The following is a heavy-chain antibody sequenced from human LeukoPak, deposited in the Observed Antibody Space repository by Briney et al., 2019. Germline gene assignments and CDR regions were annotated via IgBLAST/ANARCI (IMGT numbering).Heavy chain of an antibody. CDR3: ARADVPVAGTEAIDI. D-gene: IGHD6-19*01. CDR1: GYTFTGYY. Sequence: GASVKVSCKASGYTFTGYYMHWVRQAPGQGLEWMGWIIPNTGGTNYAQKFQDWVTMSSDTSISTAYMELSSLRSDDTAVYYCARADVPVAGTEAIDIWGQGTMVTVSS. J-gene: IGHJ3*02. CDR2: IIPNTGGT. V-gene: IGHV1-2*04.